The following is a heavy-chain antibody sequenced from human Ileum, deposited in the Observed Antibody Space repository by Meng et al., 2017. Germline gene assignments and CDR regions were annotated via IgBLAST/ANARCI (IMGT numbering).Heavy chain of an antibody. CDR2: VYDSGST. Sequence: QVQLQESGPGPVKPSGTLVLTRTVSGGSLTSYYWSWIRQAPGKGLEWIGYVYDSGSTNYNHSLRSRLSISVDESKNQFSLKLSSVTAADTAVYYCARLIAGAPTNWFGPWGQGTLVTVSS. V-gene: IGHV4-59*08. CDR3: ARLIAGAPTNWFGP. D-gene: IGHD2-21*01. J-gene: IGHJ5*02. CDR1: GGSLTSYY.